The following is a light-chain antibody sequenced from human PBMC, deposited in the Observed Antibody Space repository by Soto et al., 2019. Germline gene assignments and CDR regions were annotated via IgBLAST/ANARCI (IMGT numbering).Light chain of an antibody. J-gene: IGKJ1*01. CDR2: KAT. CDR3: QQYNSYRWT. CDR1: QSISSW. Sequence: DIQMTQSPSTLSASIGDRVTITCRASQSISSWLAWYQQKPGKAPKLLIYKATTLESGVPSRFSGSGYGTEFTLTISSLQPDDFATYYCQQYNSYRWTFGLGTKVDNK. V-gene: IGKV1-5*03.